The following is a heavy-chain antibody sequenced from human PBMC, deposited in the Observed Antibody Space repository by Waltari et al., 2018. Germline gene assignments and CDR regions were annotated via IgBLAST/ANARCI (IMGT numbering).Heavy chain of an antibody. CDR1: GGSISSSNW. CDR2: IYHSGST. D-gene: IGHD2-8*02. V-gene: IGHV4-4*02. CDR3: ARFSLLGVEPLGFDY. Sequence: QVQLQESGPGLVKPSGTLSLTCAVSGGSISSSNWWSWVRQPPGKGLEWIGEIYHSGSTNDNPSLKSRVTISVDKSKNQFSLKLSSVTAADTAVYYCARFSLLGVEPLGFDYWGQGTLVTVSS. J-gene: IGHJ4*02.